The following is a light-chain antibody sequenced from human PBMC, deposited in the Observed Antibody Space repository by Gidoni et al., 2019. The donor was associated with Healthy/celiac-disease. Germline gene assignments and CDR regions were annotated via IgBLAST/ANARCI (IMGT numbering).Light chain of an antibody. CDR2: QDS. V-gene: IGLV3-1*01. CDR3: QAWDSSTYVV. Sequence: SYELTQPPSVSVSPGQTASITCSGDKLGDKYACWYQQKPGQSPVLVIYQDSKRPSGLPARFSGSNSGNTATLTISGTQAMDEADYYCQAWDSSTYVVFGGGTKLTVL. J-gene: IGLJ2*01. CDR1: KLGDKY.